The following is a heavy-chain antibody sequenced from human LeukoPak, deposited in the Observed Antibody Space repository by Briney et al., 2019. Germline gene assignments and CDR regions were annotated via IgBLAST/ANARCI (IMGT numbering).Heavy chain of an antibody. D-gene: IGHD6-19*01. J-gene: IGHJ4*02. Sequence: SETLSLTCTVSGDSISSYYWSWIRQPPGKGLEWIGYIYYSGSTNYNPSLKSRVTISVDTSKNQFSLKLSSVTAADTAVYYCARVVDSSGPGTAYFDYWGQGTQVTVSS. V-gene: IGHV4-59*01. CDR2: IYYSGST. CDR3: ARVVDSSGPGTAYFDY. CDR1: GDSISSYY.